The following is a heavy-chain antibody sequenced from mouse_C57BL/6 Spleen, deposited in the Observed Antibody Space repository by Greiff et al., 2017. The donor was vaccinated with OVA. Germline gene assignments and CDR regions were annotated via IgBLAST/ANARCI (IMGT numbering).Heavy chain of an antibody. Sequence: EVQLQQSGPELVKPGASVKISCKASGYTFTDYYMNWVKQSHGKSLEWIGDINPNNGGTSYNQKFKGKATLTVDKSSSTAYMELRSLTSEDSAVYYCARSYDGYWGQGTTLTVSS. V-gene: IGHV1-26*01. J-gene: IGHJ2*01. D-gene: IGHD2-3*01. CDR1: GYTFTDYY. CDR2: INPNNGGT. CDR3: ARSYDGY.